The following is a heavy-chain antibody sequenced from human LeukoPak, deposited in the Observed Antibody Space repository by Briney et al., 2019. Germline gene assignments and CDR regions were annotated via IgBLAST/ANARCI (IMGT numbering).Heavy chain of an antibody. CDR1: GPTFSSHA. J-gene: IGHJ4*02. V-gene: IGHV3-23*01. D-gene: IGHD4-11*01. CDR3: AKDWPVSGDHYSPFDY. Sequence: GGSLRLSCAASGPTFSSHAMSWVRQAPGMGLEWVAAISRSGTNTYYVDSVKGRFTISRDSSKNTLHLQMDSLRAEDTAVYYCAKDWPVSGDHYSPFDYWGQGTLVTVSS. CDR2: ISRSGTNT.